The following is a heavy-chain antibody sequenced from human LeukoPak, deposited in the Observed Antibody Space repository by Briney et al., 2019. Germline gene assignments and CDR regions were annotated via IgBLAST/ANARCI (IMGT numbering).Heavy chain of an antibody. D-gene: IGHD2-2*01. CDR2: IYHSGST. CDR1: GGSISSSNW. V-gene: IGHV4-4*02. CDR3: ARMSTQHDAFDI. J-gene: IGHJ3*02. Sequence: PSETLSLTCTVSGGSISSSNWWSWVRQPPGKKMEWIGEIYHSGSTNYNPSLKSRVTISVDTSKNQFSLKLSSVTAADTAVYYCARMSTQHDAFDIWGQGTMVTVSS.